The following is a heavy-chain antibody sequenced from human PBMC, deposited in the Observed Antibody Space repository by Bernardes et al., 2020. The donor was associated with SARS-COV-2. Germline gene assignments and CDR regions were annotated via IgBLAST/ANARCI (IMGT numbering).Heavy chain of an antibody. Sequence: GGSLRLSCAASGLNFDSFSINWVRQAPGKGLEWVSYISTASTAIWHAESVKGRFTILRDNDRNSVYLQMNNLRDDDTAVYYCASDRGIDFAEDMFLAHHYYGMDVWGQGTTVTVSS. CDR2: ISTASTAI. V-gene: IGHV3-48*02. CDR3: ASDRGIDFAEDMFLAHHYYGMDV. J-gene: IGHJ6*02. CDR1: GLNFDSFS. D-gene: IGHD2-15*01.